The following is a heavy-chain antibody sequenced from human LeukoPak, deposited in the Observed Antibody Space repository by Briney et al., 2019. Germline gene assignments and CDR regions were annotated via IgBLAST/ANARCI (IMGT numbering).Heavy chain of an antibody. D-gene: IGHD3-16*01. Sequence: QPGGSPSLSCPPPGFTLSSMAISGVRQPQGKGREWVSGISGNSGSTYYADSVKGRFTISRDNSKNTLYMQMNSLRAEDTAVYYCVRAQGDLDYWGQGTLVTVSS. CDR3: VRAQGDLDY. V-gene: IGHV3-23*01. CDR1: GFTLSSMA. CDR2: ISGNSGST. J-gene: IGHJ4*02.